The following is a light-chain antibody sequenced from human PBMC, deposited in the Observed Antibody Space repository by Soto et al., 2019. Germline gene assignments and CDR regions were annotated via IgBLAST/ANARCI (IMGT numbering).Light chain of an antibody. J-gene: IGLJ2*01. CDR2: RNN. CDR3: AAWDDSLSGVL. Sequence: QPVLTQPPSTSGTPGQRVSVSCSGGDSNIGNNFVFWYQQFPGTAPKLLIYRNNQRPSGVPDRFSGSKSGTSASLAISGLRSEDEADYYCAAWDDSLSGVLIGGGTKVTVL. V-gene: IGLV1-47*01. CDR1: DSNIGNNF.